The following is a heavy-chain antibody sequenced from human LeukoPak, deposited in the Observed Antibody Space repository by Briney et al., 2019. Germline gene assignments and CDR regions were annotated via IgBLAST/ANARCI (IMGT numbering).Heavy chain of an antibody. V-gene: IGHV4-34*01. CDR2: INNSGST. D-gene: IGHD3-10*01. J-gene: IGHJ6*04. CDR3: ARGSRGRSYGSGSYSYYGMDV. CDR1: GVSFSGYY. Sequence: SETLSLTCAVYGVSFSGYYWSWIRQPPGKGLEWFGEINNSGSTNYNPSLKSRVTISVDTSKNQFSLKLSSVTAADTAVYYCARGSRGRSYGSGSYSYYGMDVWGKGTTVTVSS.